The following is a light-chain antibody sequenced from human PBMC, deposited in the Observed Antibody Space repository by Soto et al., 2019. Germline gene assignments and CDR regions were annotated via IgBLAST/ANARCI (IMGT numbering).Light chain of an antibody. Sequence: QSALTQPASVSGSPGQSITLSCTGTSSDVGSYNLVSWYQQHPGKAPKLMIYEVTKRPSGVSNRFSGSKSGNTASLTISGLQAEDEADYYCCSYAGSSTFYVFVTGTKLTVL. CDR3: CSYAGSSTFYV. CDR1: SSDVGSYNL. V-gene: IGLV2-23*02. CDR2: EVT. J-gene: IGLJ1*01.